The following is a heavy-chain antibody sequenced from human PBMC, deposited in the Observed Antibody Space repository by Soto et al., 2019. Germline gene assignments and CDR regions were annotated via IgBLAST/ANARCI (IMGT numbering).Heavy chain of an antibody. CDR1: GGSISSGGYY. Sequence: QVQLQESGPGLVKPSQTLSLTCTVSGGSISSGGYYWSWIRQHPGKGLEWIGYIYYSGSTYYNPSIKSRVTISVDTSKNQCSLKLSSVTAADTAVYYCARVRFGYGDYAFDYWGQGTLVTVSS. V-gene: IGHV4-31*03. CDR2: IYYSGST. D-gene: IGHD4-17*01. J-gene: IGHJ4*02. CDR3: ARVRFGYGDYAFDY.